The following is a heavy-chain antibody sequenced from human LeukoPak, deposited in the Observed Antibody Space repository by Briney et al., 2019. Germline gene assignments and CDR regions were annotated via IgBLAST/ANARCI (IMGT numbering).Heavy chain of an antibody. Sequence: PSETLSLTGAVYGGSFSGYYWSWIRQPPGKGLEWIGVINHSGSTNYNPSLKSRVTISVDTSKNQFSLKLSSVTAADTAVYYCARQSWRGQWLRFDPWGQGTLVTVSS. D-gene: IGHD6-19*01. J-gene: IGHJ5*02. CDR3: ARQSWRGQWLRFDP. CDR1: GGSFSGYY. CDR2: INHSGST. V-gene: IGHV4-34*01.